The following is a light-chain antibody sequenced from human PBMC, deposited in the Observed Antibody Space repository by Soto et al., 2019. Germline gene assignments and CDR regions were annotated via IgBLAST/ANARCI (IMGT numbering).Light chain of an antibody. CDR3: QQYGSSPQRT. CDR2: GTS. J-gene: IGKJ1*01. Sequence: IVMTQSPATLSVSPGERATFSCRASQSVSSSYLAWYQQKPGQAPRLLLYGTSGRATGIPDRFSGSGSGTDFTLTISRLEPEDFAVYYCQQYGSSPQRTFGQGTKVEIK. V-gene: IGKV3-20*01. CDR1: QSVSSSY.